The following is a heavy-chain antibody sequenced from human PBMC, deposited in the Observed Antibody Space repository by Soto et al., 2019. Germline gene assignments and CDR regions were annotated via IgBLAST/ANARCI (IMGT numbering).Heavy chain of an antibody. D-gene: IGHD3-22*01. Sequence: QVQLVESGGGVVQPGRSLRLSCAASGFTFSSYCMHWVRQAPGKGLEWVAVISYDGSNKYYADYVKGRFTISRDNSKNTLYLQMNSLRAEDTAVYYCAKSRHRITMLVVDLDYWGQGTLVTVSS. CDR2: ISYDGSNK. J-gene: IGHJ4*02. CDR3: AKSRHRITMLVVDLDY. CDR1: GFTFSSYC. V-gene: IGHV3-30*18.